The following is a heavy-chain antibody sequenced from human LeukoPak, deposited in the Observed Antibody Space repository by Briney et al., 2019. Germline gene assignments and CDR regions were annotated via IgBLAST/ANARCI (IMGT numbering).Heavy chain of an antibody. J-gene: IGHJ4*02. CDR2: ISYDGSNK. D-gene: IGHD6-19*01. CDR1: GFTFSSYG. Sequence: GSLRLSCAASGFTFSSYGMHWVRQAPGKGLEWVAVISYDGSNKYYVDSVKGRFTISRDNSKNTLYLQMNSLRAEDTAVYYCAKDGAVYSSGWYSDYWGQGTLVTVSS. V-gene: IGHV3-30*18. CDR3: AKDGAVYSSGWYSDY.